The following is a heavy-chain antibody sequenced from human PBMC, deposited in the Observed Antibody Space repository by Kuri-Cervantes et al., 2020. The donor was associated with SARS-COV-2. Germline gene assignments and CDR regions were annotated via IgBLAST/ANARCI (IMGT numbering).Heavy chain of an antibody. Sequence: SETLSLTCAVSGVSVTGGTYYWAWIRQPAGKGLEWIGRIYTSGSTNYNPSLKSRVTMSVDTSKNQFSLKLSPVTAADTAVYYCARGDYGDHPYYFDYWGQGTLVTVSS. D-gene: IGHD4-17*01. V-gene: IGHV4-61*02. CDR2: IYTSGST. J-gene: IGHJ4*02. CDR3: ARGDYGDHPYYFDY. CDR1: GVSVTGGTYY.